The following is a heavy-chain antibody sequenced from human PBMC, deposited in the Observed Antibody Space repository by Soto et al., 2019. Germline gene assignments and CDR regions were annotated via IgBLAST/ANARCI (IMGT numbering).Heavy chain of an antibody. D-gene: IGHD5-12*01. CDR3: ARGYSGYDYNFDY. J-gene: IGHJ4*02. CDR2: IFNSGSA. Sequence: SETLSLTCSVSGVVTSSGSYYWSWIRQRPGKGLECLGYIFNSGSAYYNPSLRSRVTISIDTSKDEFSLTLSSVTAADTAVYFCARGYSGYDYNFDYWGQGISVTVSS. CDR1: GVVTSSGSYY. V-gene: IGHV4-31*03.